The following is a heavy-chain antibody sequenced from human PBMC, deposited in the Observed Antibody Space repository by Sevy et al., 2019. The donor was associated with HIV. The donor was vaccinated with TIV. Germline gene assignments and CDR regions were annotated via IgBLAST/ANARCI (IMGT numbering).Heavy chain of an antibody. J-gene: IGHJ4*02. Sequence: GGSLRLSCAVSGLNFNDDWMNWVRQAPRKGLEWLGRIKSVSDGGATEYSAAVKGRFIISRDDSKNTVSLQMDSLNTDDTAVYYCTTGPLVGIPWGQGTQVTVSS. CDR3: TTGPLVGIP. V-gene: IGHV3-15*01. CDR1: GLNFNDDW. CDR2: IKSVSDGGAT. D-gene: IGHD6-6*01.